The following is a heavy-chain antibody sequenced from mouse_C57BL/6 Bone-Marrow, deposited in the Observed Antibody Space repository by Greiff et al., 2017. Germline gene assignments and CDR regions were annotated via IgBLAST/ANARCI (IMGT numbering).Heavy chain of an antibody. CDR1: GYTFTSYG. V-gene: IGHV1-81*01. J-gene: IGHJ2*01. CDR2: IYPRSGNT. D-gene: IGHD1-1*01. CDR3: ARPLLLRYPDY. Sequence: VPLVESGAELARPGASVKLSCKASGYTFTSYGISWVKQRTGPGLEWIGEIYPRSGNTYYNEQFKGKATLTVDKSSSTAYMELNSLTSEDSAVYYCARPLLLRYPDYWGQGTTLTVSS.